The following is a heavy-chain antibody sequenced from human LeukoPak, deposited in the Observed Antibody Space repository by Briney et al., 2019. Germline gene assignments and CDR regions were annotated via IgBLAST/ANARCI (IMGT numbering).Heavy chain of an antibody. CDR2: INAGNGNT. Sequence: ASVKVSCKASGYTFTSYPMHWVRQAPGQRLEWMGWINAGNGNTKYSQKFQGRVTITRDTSASTAYMELSSLTSEDTAVHYCARNVGITVAGTGTNWFDPWGQGTLVTVSS. D-gene: IGHD6-19*01. CDR1: GYTFTSYP. J-gene: IGHJ5*02. CDR3: ARNVGITVAGTGTNWFDP. V-gene: IGHV1-3*01.